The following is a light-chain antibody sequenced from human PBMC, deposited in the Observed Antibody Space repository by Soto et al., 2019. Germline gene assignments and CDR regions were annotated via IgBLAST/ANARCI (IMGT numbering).Light chain of an antibody. CDR2: GAS. Sequence: DIQMTQSPPTLSASVGDRVTITCRASQSIRHYMAWYQQMPEKAPKLLIYGASTLQSGVPSRFSGSGSGTEFTLTISSLQPDDFGTYFCQHHNSYSQTFGQGTKVDIK. J-gene: IGKJ1*01. CDR1: QSIRHY. CDR3: QHHNSYSQT. V-gene: IGKV1-5*01.